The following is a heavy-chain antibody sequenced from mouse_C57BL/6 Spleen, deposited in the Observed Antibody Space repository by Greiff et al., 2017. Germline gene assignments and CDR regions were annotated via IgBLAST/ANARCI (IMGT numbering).Heavy chain of an antibody. J-gene: IGHJ4*01. CDR3: TRDRYGNYAMDY. V-gene: IGHV5-9-1*02. CDR1: GFTFSSYA. Sequence: EVMLVESGEGLVKPGGSLKLSCAASGFTFSSYAMSWVRQTPEKRLEWVAYISSGGDYIYYADTVKGRFTISRDNARNTLYLQMSSLKSEDTAMYYCTRDRYGNYAMDYWGQGTSVTVSS. D-gene: IGHD2-1*01. CDR2: ISSGGDYI.